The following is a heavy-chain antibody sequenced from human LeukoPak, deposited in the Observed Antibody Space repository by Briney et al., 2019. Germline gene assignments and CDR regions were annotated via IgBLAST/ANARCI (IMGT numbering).Heavy chain of an antibody. CDR3: ARQFSSGYLYYFDY. V-gene: IGHV4-38-2*02. CDR2: IYYSGST. J-gene: IGHJ4*02. Sequence: KPLETLSLTCTVSGYSISSGYYWGWIRQPPGKGLEWVGSIYYSGSTCYNPSLKSRVTISVDTSKNQFSLKLSSVTAADTAVYYCARQFSSGYLYYFDYWGQGTLVTVSS. D-gene: IGHD3-22*01. CDR1: GYSISSGYY.